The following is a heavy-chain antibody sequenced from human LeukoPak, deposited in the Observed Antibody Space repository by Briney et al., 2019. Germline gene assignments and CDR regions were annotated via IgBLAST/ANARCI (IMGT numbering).Heavy chain of an antibody. D-gene: IGHD3-22*01. CDR2: IYRTGTT. Sequence: PSETLSLTCTVSGYSIGNGYFWGWIRQPPGKGLEWIGNIYRTGTTFYNPSLQSRVSMSVDTSKNTFSLNLKSVTAADTAVYYCARDSKYYYDSSGVKDDYWGQGTLVTVSS. CDR1: GYSIGNGYF. CDR3: ARDSKYYYDSSGVKDDY. J-gene: IGHJ4*02. V-gene: IGHV4-38-2*02.